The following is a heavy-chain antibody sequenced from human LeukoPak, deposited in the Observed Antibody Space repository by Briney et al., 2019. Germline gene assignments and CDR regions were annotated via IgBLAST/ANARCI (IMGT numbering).Heavy chain of an antibody. Sequence: SETLSLTCTVSGGSISGYYWSWIRQPPGKGLEWIGEINHSGSTNYNPSLKSRVTISVDTSKNQFSLKLSSVTAADTAVYYCARARDEAVAGTFDPWGQGTLVTVSS. V-gene: IGHV4-34*01. J-gene: IGHJ5*02. CDR2: INHSGST. D-gene: IGHD6-19*01. CDR3: ARARDEAVAGTFDP. CDR1: GGSISGYY.